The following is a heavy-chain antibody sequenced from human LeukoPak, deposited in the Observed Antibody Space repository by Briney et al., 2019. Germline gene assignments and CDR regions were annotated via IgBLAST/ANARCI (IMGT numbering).Heavy chain of an antibody. CDR1: GYTLTELS. Sequence: GASVKVSCKVSGYTLTELSMHWVRQAPGKGLEWMGGFDPEDGETIYAQKFQGRVTMTEDTSTDTAYMELSSLRSEDTAVYYCATPVINRVVPGAFAFGGQGKMVTVSS. CDR3: ATPVINRVVPGAFAF. J-gene: IGHJ3*01. CDR2: FDPEDGET. D-gene: IGHD2-2*01. V-gene: IGHV1-24*01.